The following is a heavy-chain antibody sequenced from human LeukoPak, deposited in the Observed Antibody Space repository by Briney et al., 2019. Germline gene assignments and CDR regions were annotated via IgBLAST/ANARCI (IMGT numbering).Heavy chain of an antibody. CDR3: ARDSYYYYGMDV. V-gene: IGHV4-61*01. J-gene: IGHJ6*02. Sequence: PSETLSLTCTVSGGSVSSGSYYWSWIRQPPGKGLEWIGYIYYSGSTNYNPSLKSRATISADTSKNQFSLKLSSVTAADTAVYYCARDSYYYYGMDVWGQGTTVTVSS. CDR2: IYYSGST. CDR1: GGSVSSGSYY.